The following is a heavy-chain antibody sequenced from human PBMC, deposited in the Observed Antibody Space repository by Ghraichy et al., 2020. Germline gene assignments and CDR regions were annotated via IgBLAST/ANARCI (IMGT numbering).Heavy chain of an antibody. D-gene: IGHD3-16*02. J-gene: IGHJ4*02. Sequence: SETLSLTCTVSGGSISSYYWCWIRQPPGKGMEWIGYIYYSGSTNYNSTLKSRVSISVDTSKNQFSLKLSSVTAADTAVYYCTRVTFGVVIVPYYFDYWGQGTLVTVSS. V-gene: IGHV4-59*01. CDR1: GGSISSYY. CDR3: TRVTFGVVIVPYYFDY. CDR2: IYYSGST.